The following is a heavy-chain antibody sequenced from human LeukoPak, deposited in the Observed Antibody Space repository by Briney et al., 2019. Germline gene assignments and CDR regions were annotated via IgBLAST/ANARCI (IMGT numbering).Heavy chain of an antibody. CDR1: GGSINSRRYH. V-gene: IGHV4-39*01. J-gene: IGHJ4*02. D-gene: IGHD1-26*01. Sequence: PSETLSLTCTVSGGSINSRRYHWGWIRQPPGKALEWIGSVSYSGITNYNPSLKWRVTISVDTSKNQVSLKLTSVTATDTALYYCARHLLSGDSYPLDYWGQGTLVAVSS. CDR3: ARHLLSGDSYPLDY. CDR2: VSYSGIT.